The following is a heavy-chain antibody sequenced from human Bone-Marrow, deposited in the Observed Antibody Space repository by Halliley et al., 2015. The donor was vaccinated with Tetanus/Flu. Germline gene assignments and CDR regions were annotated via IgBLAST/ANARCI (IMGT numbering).Heavy chain of an antibody. V-gene: IGHV4-59*01. CDR2: ISDSGDT. Sequence: TLSLTCTVSGGSIRSYYWSWIRQPPGKRLEWIGHISDSGDTNYNSSLKSRVTISVDPSKNQFSLRLSSVTAADAALYYCARDSRYDTSGYFYDWFDPWGQGILVTVSS. J-gene: IGHJ5*02. D-gene: IGHD3-22*01. CDR1: GGSIRSYY. CDR3: ARDSRYDTSGYFYDWFDP.